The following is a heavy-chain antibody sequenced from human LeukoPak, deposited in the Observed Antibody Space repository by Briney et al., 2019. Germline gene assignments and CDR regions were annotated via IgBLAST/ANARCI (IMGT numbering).Heavy chain of an antibody. D-gene: IGHD3-10*01. Sequence: PGGSLRLSCAASGFIFNNYAMSWVRQAPGKGLEWVSSISGTGATTYYADSVKGRFAISRDNSKNTLYPQMSSLRAEDTAVYYCAKDQRFGDLDDYRGQGTLVTVSS. CDR3: AKDQRFGDLDDY. J-gene: IGHJ4*02. CDR1: GFIFNNYA. CDR2: ISGTGATT. V-gene: IGHV3-23*01.